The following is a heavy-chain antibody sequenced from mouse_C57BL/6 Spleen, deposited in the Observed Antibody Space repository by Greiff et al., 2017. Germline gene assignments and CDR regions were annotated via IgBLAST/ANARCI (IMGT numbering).Heavy chain of an antibody. V-gene: IGHV1-81*01. CDR2: IYPRSGNT. CDR1: GYTFTSYG. CDR3: ARWDWDEGAMDY. J-gene: IGHJ4*01. Sequence: QVQLQQSGAALSRPVASVKLSCKASGYTFTSYGISWVKQRTGQGLEWIGEIYPRSGNTYYNEKFKGKATLTADKSSSTAYMELRSLTSEDSAVYFCARWDWDEGAMDYWGQGTSVTVSS. D-gene: IGHD4-1*01.